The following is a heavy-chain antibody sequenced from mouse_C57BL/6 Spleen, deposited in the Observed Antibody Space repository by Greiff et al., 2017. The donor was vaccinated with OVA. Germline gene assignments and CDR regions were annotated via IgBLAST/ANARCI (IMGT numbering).Heavy chain of an antibody. J-gene: IGHJ3*01. CDR2: IYPGSGNT. CDR1: GYSFTSYY. V-gene: IGHV1-66*01. CDR3: ARFYYDYDVSWFAY. Sequence: QVQLQQSGPELVKPGASVKISCKASGYSFTSYYIHWVKQRPGQGLEWIGWIYPGSGNTKYNEKFKGKATLTADTSSSTAYMQLSSLTSEDSAVYYCARFYYDYDVSWFAYWGQGTLVTVSA. D-gene: IGHD2-4*01.